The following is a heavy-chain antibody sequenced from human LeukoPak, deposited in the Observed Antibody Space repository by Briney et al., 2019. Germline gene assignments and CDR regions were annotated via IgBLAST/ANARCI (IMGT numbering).Heavy chain of an antibody. Sequence: VASVKVSCKASGGTFRDYSISWMRQAPGQGLEWMGWMNPNSGNTGYAQKFQGRVTMTRNTSISTAYMELSSLRSEDTAVYYCASGRTLDYWGQGTLVTVSS. J-gene: IGHJ4*02. CDR2: MNPNSGNT. CDR3: ASGRTLDY. D-gene: IGHD1-14*01. CDR1: GGTFRDYS. V-gene: IGHV1-8*02.